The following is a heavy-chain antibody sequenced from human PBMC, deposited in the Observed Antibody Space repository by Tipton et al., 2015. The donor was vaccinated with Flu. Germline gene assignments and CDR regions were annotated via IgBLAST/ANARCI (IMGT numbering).Heavy chain of an antibody. J-gene: IGHJ4*02. CDR3: ARFDIVVVVAATPVGYFDY. CDR2: IYTSGST. V-gene: IGHV4-4*07. D-gene: IGHD2-15*01. CDR1: GGSISSYY. Sequence: TLSLTCTVSGGSISSYYWSWIRQPAGKGLEWIGRIYTSGSTNYNPSLKSRFTMSVDTSKNQFSLKLSSVTAADTAVYYCARFDIVVVVAATPVGYFDYWGQGTLVTVSS.